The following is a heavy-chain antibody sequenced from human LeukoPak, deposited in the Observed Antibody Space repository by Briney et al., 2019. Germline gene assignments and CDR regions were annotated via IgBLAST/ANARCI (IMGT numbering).Heavy chain of an antibody. D-gene: IGHD3-22*01. CDR1: GYTFTSYY. Sequence: SVKVSCKASGYTFTSYYMHWVRQAPGQGLEWMGIINPSGGSTSYAQKFQGRVTMTRDTSTSTVYMELSSLRSEDTAVYYCARAYYYDSSGPHHFDYWGQGTLVTVSS. J-gene: IGHJ4*02. V-gene: IGHV1-46*01. CDR2: INPSGGST. CDR3: ARAYYYDSSGPHHFDY.